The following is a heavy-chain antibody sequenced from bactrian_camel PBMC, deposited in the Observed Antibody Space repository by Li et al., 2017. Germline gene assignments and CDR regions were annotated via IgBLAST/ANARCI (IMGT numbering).Heavy chain of an antibody. V-gene: IGHV3S1*01. CDR1: GYTLPLH. D-gene: IGHD3*01. Sequence: HVQLVESGGGSVQAGGSLKLSCVASGYTLPLHMAWFRRLPGQGREGVAAIAGDGRTNYVDSVKGRFTISRDDAKNTLYLQLNSLKTEDTAMYYCAKDDPNCSENYCPSKGQGTQVTVS. J-gene: IGHJ4*01. CDR2: IAGDGRT.